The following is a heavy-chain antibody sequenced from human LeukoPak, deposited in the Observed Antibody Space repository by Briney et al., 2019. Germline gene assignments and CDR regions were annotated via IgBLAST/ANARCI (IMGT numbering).Heavy chain of an antibody. J-gene: IGHJ4*02. Sequence: ASVKVSCKASGHTLTSYYMHWVRQAPGQGLEWMGIINPSDGGINYAQKFQGRVTMTSDTSTSTVYMDLISLRSEDTAVYYCARDVAREFDYWGQGTLVTVSS. CDR1: GHTLTSYY. D-gene: IGHD5-24*01. CDR3: ARDVAREFDY. CDR2: INPSDGGI. V-gene: IGHV1-46*01.